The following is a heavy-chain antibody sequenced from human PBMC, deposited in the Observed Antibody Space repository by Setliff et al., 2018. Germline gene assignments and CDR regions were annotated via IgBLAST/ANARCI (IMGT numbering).Heavy chain of an antibody. D-gene: IGHD3-22*01. CDR1: GFTFTDYG. V-gene: IGHV1-18*01. J-gene: IGHJ4*02. CDR3: ARINFYVSSGYYYAPEL. Sequence: ASVKVSCKSSGFTFTDYGITWVRQVPGQGLEWMGWINNYNFNTQYAQKSQGRVTVTTDTSTTTAYMELRSLRADDTAVYYCARINFYVSSGYYYAPELWGQGTTVTVSS. CDR2: INNYNFNT.